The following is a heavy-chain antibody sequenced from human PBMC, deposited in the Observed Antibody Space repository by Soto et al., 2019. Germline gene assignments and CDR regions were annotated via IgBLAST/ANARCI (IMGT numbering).Heavy chain of an antibody. D-gene: IGHD6-13*01. CDR2: TSGSGGYT. V-gene: IGHV3-23*01. CDR3: AKDRIAAAGHDAFDI. J-gene: IGHJ3*02. Sequence: GGALRLSCAASGFSFKIYAMSWVRQAPGKGLEWVSETSGSGGYTYYADSVKGRFTISRDNSKNTVYLQMNSLRAEDTAIYYCAKDRIAAAGHDAFDIWGQGTMVTVSS. CDR1: GFSFKIYA.